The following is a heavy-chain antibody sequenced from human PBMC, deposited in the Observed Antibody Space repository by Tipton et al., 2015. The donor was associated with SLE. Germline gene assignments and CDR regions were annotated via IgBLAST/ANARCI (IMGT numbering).Heavy chain of an antibody. D-gene: IGHD3-22*01. V-gene: IGHV3-33*08. Sequence: SLRLSCAASGFTFSRYDMHWVRQAPGKGLEWVAVIRSDGRNKDYADSLKGRFTISRDNTKNSLFLQMNSRRAEDTAAYYCARSYYDTSGYSTFDYWGQGTLVTVSS. CDR3: ARSYYDTSGYSTFDY. J-gene: IGHJ4*02. CDR1: GFTFSRYD. CDR2: IRSDGRNK.